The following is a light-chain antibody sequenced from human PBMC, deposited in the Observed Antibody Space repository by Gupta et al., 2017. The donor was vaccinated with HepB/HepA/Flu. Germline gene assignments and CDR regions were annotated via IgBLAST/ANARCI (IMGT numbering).Light chain of an antibody. CDR3: QQFFSTFVS. Sequence: DIVMTQSPDSLAVSLGERATINCKSSQSLLFRSNNKNYLAWYQQKPGQPPKLLIYWASTRESGVPDRFSGSGSGTDFSLTISSLQAEDVAVYYCQQFFSTFVSFGGGTKVEIK. CDR1: QSLLFRSNNKNY. V-gene: IGKV4-1*01. J-gene: IGKJ4*01. CDR2: WAS.